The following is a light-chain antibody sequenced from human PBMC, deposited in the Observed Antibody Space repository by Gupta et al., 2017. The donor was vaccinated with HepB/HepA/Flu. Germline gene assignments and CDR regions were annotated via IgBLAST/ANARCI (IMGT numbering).Light chain of an antibody. CDR3: SSYAGSNSVV. Sequence: QSALTQPPSASGSPGQPVTISCTGASSDVGGYNYVSWYQQHPGKAPNLMIYDVNKWPSGVPDRFSGSKSGNTASLTVSGLQAEDEADYYCSSYAGSNSVVFGGGTKLTVL. CDR1: SSDVGGYNY. V-gene: IGLV2-8*01. CDR2: DVN. J-gene: IGLJ2*01.